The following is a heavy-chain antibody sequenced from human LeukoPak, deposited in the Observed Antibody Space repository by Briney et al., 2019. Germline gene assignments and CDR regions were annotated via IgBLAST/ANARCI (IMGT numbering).Heavy chain of an antibody. CDR1: GGTFSSYA. CDR2: IIPIFGTA. V-gene: IGHV1-69*06. CDR3: ARAYSGYDLDY. J-gene: IGHJ4*02. Sequence: RWASVKVSCKASGGTFSSYAISWVRQAPGQGLEWMGGIIPIFGTANYAQKFQGRVTITADKSTSTAYMELSSLRSEDTAVCYCARAYSGYDLDYWGQGTLVTVSS. D-gene: IGHD5-12*01.